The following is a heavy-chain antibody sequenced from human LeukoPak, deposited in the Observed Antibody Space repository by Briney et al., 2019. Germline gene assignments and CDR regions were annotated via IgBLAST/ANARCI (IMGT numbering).Heavy chain of an antibody. Sequence: GGSLRLSCAASGFTFSSYGMQWVRQAPGKGLEWVAFIHYDGSNKYYANSVKGRFTISRDNSKNTLYLHMNSLRAEDTAVYYFAKDPIRGVRPYYFSSWGQGTLVTVSS. V-gene: IGHV3-30*02. D-gene: IGHD3-10*01. CDR2: IHYDGSNK. J-gene: IGHJ4*02. CDR3: AKDPIRGVRPYYFSS. CDR1: GFTFSSYG.